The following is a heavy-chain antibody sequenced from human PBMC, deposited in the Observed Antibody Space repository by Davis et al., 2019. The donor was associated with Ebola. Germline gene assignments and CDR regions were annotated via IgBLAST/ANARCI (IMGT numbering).Heavy chain of an antibody. J-gene: IGHJ4*02. Sequence: GESLKTPCAASGFSFSSYWMSWVRQAPGKGLEWVANIKQDGSEKYYVDSVEGRFTISRDNAKNSLYLQMNSLRAEDTAVYYCARGPSTGNSYSYWGQGTLVTVSS. V-gene: IGHV3-7*01. CDR1: GFSFSSYW. D-gene: IGHD4-23*01. CDR3: ARGPSTGNSYSY. CDR2: IKQDGSEK.